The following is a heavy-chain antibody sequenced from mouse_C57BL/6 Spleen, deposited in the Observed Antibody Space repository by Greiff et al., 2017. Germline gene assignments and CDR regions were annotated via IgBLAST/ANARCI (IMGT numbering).Heavy chain of an antibody. CDR3: AVYYGSSPACFAY. CDR1: GYTFTSYW. CDR2: IDPSDSYT. V-gene: IGHV1-69*01. J-gene: IGHJ3*01. Sequence: QVQLQQPGAELVMPGASVKLSCKASGYTFTSYWMHWVKQRPGQGLEWIGEIDPSDSYTNYNQKFKGKSTLTVDKSSSTAYMQLSSLTSEDSAVYYCAVYYGSSPACFAYWGQGTLVTVSA. D-gene: IGHD1-1*01.